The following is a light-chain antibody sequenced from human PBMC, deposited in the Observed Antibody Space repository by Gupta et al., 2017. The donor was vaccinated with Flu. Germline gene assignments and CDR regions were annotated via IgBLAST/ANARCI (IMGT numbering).Light chain of an antibody. V-gene: IGLV1-44*01. J-gene: IGLJ3*02. Sequence: QSVVTQPPSASGTPGQRVTISCSGTNSNIGSYNVNWYQQLPGTAPNLLIYYNDQRPSGVPDRFSGSKSGTSASLGISGLQAEDEADYHCVAWDDSLNAWVFGGGTKLTVL. CDR1: NSNIGSYN. CDR3: VAWDDSLNAWV. CDR2: YND.